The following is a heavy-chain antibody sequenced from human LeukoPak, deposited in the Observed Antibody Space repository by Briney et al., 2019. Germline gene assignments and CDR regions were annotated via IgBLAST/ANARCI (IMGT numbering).Heavy chain of an antibody. CDR2: IWYDGSDK. Sequence: GGSLRLSCAASGFSFSSYDMHWVRQAPGKGLEWVAIIWYDGSDKYYGDSVRGRFTVSRDNLKNTLYLQMNTLRVEDTAVYYCARDLNREDFDYWGQGALVVVSS. CDR1: GFSFSSYD. CDR3: ARDLNREDFDY. D-gene: IGHD3-9*01. V-gene: IGHV3-33*01. J-gene: IGHJ4*02.